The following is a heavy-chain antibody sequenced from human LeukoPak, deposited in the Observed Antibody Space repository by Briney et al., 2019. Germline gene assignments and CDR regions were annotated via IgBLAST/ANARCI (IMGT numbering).Heavy chain of an antibody. CDR3: ARVKVGYSSGWYAGYYYYYGMNV. J-gene: IGHJ6*02. V-gene: IGHV6-1*01. D-gene: IGHD6-19*01. CDR2: TYYRSKWYN. Sequence: SQTLSLTCAISGDSVSSNSAAWHWIRQSPSRGLEWLGRTYYRSKWYNDYAVSVKSRITINPDTSKNQFSLQLNSVTPEDTAVYYCARVKVGYSSGWYAGYYYYYGMNVWGQGTTVTVSS. CDR1: GDSVSSNSAA.